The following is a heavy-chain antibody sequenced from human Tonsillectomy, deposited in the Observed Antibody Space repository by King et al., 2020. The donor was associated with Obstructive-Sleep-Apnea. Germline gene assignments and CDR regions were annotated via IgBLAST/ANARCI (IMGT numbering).Heavy chain of an antibody. V-gene: IGHV4-59*01. CDR2: IFYSGST. Sequence: QLQESGPGLVKPSETLSLTCTVSGGSISRYYWSWIRQPPGKGLEWIGYIFYSGSTNYNPSLKSRVSISVDTSNKQISLKLSSVTAADTAVYYCATWFGSGSRGDYWGQGTLVTVSS. J-gene: IGHJ4*02. CDR3: ATWFGSGSRGDY. D-gene: IGHD3-10*01. CDR1: GGSISRYY.